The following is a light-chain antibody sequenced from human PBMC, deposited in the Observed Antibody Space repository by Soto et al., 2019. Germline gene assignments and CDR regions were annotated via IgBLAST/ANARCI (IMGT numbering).Light chain of an antibody. CDR1: QSISSY. V-gene: IGKV1-39*01. Sequence: DIQMTQSPSSLSASVGDRVTITCRASQSISSYLNWYQQKPGKAPKLLIYAASSLQSGVRSRFSGSGSGTDFTLTISSLPPEDFATYYCQQSYSTPLTCGGGTKVEIK. J-gene: IGKJ4*01. CDR2: AAS. CDR3: QQSYSTPLT.